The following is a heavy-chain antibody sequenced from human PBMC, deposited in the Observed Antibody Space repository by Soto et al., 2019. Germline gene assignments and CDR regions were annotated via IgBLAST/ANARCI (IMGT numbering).Heavy chain of an antibody. Sequence: SETLSLTCTVSGGSISSGYWSWLRQSPGEGLEWIGHISNTGTTNYSPSLKSRVFMSVDTSKTQISLKVSSVNAADTAVYYCARGTRSNSGYEPDWYF. CDR2: ISNTGTT. J-gene: IGHJ2*01. D-gene: IGHD5-12*01. CDR3: ARGTRSNSGYEPDWYF. V-gene: IGHV4-59*01. CDR1: GGSISSGY.